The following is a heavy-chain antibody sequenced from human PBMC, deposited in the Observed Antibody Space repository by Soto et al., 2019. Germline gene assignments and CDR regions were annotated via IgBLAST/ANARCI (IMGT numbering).Heavy chain of an antibody. CDR1: GGSISSYY. CDR3: ARQSLLDYDYVWGSYRGNWFDP. CDR2: IYYSGST. V-gene: IGHV4-59*08. D-gene: IGHD3-16*02. Sequence: QVQLQESGPGLVKPSETLSLTCTVSGGSISSYYWSWIRQPPGKGLEWIGYIYYSGSTNYNPSLKSRVTLSVDTSKSQFSLELSSVTAADTAVYYCARQSLLDYDYVWGSYRGNWFDPWGQGTLVTVSS. J-gene: IGHJ5*02.